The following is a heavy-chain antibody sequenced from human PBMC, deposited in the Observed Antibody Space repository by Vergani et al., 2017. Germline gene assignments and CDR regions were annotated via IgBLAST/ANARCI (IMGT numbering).Heavy chain of an antibody. D-gene: IGHD4-23*01. CDR3: ARDLRRGGNSNYAFDI. J-gene: IGHJ3*02. Sequence: QVQLQESGPGLVKPSQTLSLTCTVSGGSISSGDYYWSWIRQPPGKGLEWIGYIYYSGSTYYNPSLKSRVTISVDTSKNQFSLKLSSVTAADTAVYYCARDLRRGGNSNYAFDIWGQGKMVTVSS. V-gene: IGHV4-30-4*08. CDR1: GGSISSGDYY. CDR2: IYYSGST.